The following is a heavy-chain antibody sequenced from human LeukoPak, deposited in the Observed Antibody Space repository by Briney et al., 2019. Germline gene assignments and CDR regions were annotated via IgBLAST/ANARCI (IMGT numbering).Heavy chain of an antibody. CDR3: VSFYETY. CDR2: IYSGGST. J-gene: IGHJ4*02. CDR1: GFTFSSKY. D-gene: IGHD2/OR15-2a*01. V-gene: IGHV3-53*01. Sequence: GGSLRLSCAASGFTFSSKYMSWVRQAPGKGLEWVSVIYSGGSTYYADSVKGRFTISKDNAKNTVYLQMNSLRAEDTAVYYCVSFYETYWGRGTLVTVSS.